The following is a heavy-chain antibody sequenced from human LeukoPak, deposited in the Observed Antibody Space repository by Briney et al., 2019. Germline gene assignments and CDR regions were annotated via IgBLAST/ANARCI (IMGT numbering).Heavy chain of an antibody. Sequence: GGSLRLSCAASGFTFSSYSMNWVRQAPGKGLEWVSYISSSSTIYYADSVKGRFTISRDNAKNSLYLQMNSLRAEDTAVYYCTEGIYSSSLDYWGQGTLVTVSS. CDR2: ISSSSTI. J-gene: IGHJ4*02. D-gene: IGHD6-13*01. CDR3: TEGIYSSSLDY. V-gene: IGHV3-48*01. CDR1: GFTFSSYS.